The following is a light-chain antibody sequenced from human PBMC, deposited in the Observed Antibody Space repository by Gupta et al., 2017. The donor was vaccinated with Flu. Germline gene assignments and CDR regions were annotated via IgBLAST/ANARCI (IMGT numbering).Light chain of an antibody. CDR1: QSVSRDY. CDR3: QNYDYSPFT. J-gene: IGKJ3*01. V-gene: IGKV3-20*01. Sequence: EVVLSQSPGTLSLSPGERATLSCRASQSVSRDYLAWYQQKPGQAPRLLIYATSSRATGIPDRFSGSGSGTDFTLTISRLEPEDFGVYYCQNYDYSPFTFGHGTKVDI. CDR2: ATS.